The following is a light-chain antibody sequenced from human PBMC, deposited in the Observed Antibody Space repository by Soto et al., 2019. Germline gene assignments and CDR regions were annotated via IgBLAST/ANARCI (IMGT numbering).Light chain of an antibody. J-gene: IGKJ3*01. CDR3: HQFRMSPFT. Sequence: EVVLTQSPGTLSLSPGGSATLSCRASQSVRGNYFAWYQQRPGQAPRLLVYGPSVRAAGIPDRFRGSGSRTDFNLTSNRVEPEDLAVYYCHQFRMSPFTFGPGTTLDIK. CDR1: QSVRGNY. CDR2: GPS. V-gene: IGKV3-20*01.